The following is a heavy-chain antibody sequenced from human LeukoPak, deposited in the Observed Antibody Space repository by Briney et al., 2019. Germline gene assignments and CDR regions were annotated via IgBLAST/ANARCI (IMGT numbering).Heavy chain of an antibody. V-gene: IGHV3-21*01. CDR1: GFTFSSNA. D-gene: IGHD6-19*01. J-gene: IGHJ4*02. Sequence: GGSLRLSCAASGFTFSSNAMSWVRQPPAKGPGRLSSISSSGTYTYYADSVKGRFTISRDNAKNSLYLQMNSLRAEDTAVYYCARGGSGWYSDYWGQGTLVTVSS. CDR3: ARGGSGWYSDY. CDR2: ISSSGTYT.